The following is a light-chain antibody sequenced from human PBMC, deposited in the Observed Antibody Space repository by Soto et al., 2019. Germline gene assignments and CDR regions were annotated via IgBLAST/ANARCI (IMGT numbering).Light chain of an antibody. V-gene: IGKV3-15*01. Sequence: EIVLTQSPATLSLSPGDRATLSCRASHSVSSNLAWYQQKPGQAPRLLIYGASTRATGIPARFSGSGSGTEFTLTISSLQPDDFATYYCQQYGTYLWTFGQGTKVDI. J-gene: IGKJ1*01. CDR2: GAS. CDR1: HSVSSN. CDR3: QQYGTYLWT.